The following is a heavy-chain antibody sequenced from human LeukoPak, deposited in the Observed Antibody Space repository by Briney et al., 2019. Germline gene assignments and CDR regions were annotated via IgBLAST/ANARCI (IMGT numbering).Heavy chain of an antibody. CDR3: ARVKGIVGATLDY. V-gene: IGHV1-3*01. Sequence: ASVKVSCKASGYTFTSYAMHWVRQAPGQRLEWMGWINAGNGNTKYSQKFQGRVTITRDTSASTAYMELSSLRSEDTAVYYCARVKGIVGATLDYWGQGTLVTVSS. D-gene: IGHD1-26*01. J-gene: IGHJ4*02. CDR2: INAGNGNT. CDR1: GYTFTSYA.